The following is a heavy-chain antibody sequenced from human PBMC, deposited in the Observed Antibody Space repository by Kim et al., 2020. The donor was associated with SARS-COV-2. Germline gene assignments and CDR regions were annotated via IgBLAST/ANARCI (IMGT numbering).Heavy chain of an antibody. J-gene: IGHJ4*02. D-gene: IGHD3-10*01. Sequence: GGSLRLSCAASGFTFSSYSMNWVRQAPGKGLEWVSSISSSSYIYYADSVKGRFTISRDNAKNSLYLQMNSLRAEDTAVYYCARGITMVRGAKGFWGQGTLVTVSS. V-gene: IGHV3-21*01. CDR1: GFTFSSYS. CDR2: ISSSSYI. CDR3: ARGITMVRGAKGF.